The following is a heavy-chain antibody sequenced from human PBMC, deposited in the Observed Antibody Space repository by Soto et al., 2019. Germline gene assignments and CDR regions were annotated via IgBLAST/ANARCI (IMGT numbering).Heavy chain of an antibody. D-gene: IGHD3-10*01. J-gene: IGHJ6*02. CDR2: IDTSGTT. CDR3: ARGPRGYVYYHGMDV. CDR1: GGSVSSSDFY. V-gene: IGHV4-4*07. Sequence: ASETLSLTCAVSGGSVSSSDFYWTWIRQSAGKGLEWIGRIDTSGTTNYNPSLKSRVTMSVDASKNHFSLNLSSVTAADTAVYYCARGPRGYVYYHGMDVWGQGTTVTVSS.